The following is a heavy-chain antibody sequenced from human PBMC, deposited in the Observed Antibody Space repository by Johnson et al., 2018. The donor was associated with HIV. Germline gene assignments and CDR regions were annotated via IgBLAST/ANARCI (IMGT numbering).Heavy chain of an antibody. V-gene: IGHV3-72*01. D-gene: IGHD2-15*01. Sequence: VQLVESGGGLVQPGGSLRLSCAASGLTFSDHYMDWVRQAPGRGLEWVGRVRNKGQRYSTSYAASVKGRFTFSRDDLKNSLFLQMNRLKTEDSAVYYCVRVGPTLYDAFDIWGQGTTVTVSS. CDR1: GLTFSDHY. CDR2: VRNKGQRYST. J-gene: IGHJ3*02. CDR3: VRVGPTLYDAFDI.